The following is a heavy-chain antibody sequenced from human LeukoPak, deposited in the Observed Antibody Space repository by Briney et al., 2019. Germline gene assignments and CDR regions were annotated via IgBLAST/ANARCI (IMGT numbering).Heavy chain of an antibody. CDR1: GGSVSSGSYY. CDR2: IYYSGSA. J-gene: IGHJ4*02. D-gene: IGHD1-1*01. Sequence: PSETLSLTCTDSGGSVSSGSYYWSWIRQPPGTGLEWIGYIYYSGSANYNPSLKSRVTISVDTSKNQFSLKLSSVTAADTAVYYCARDGSGGDYFDYWGQGTLVTVSS. V-gene: IGHV4-61*01. CDR3: ARDGSGGDYFDY.